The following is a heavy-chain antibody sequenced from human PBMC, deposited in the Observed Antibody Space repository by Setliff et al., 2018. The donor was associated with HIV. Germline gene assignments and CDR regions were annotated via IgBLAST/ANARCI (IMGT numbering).Heavy chain of an antibody. CDR2: ISWDGTTT. D-gene: IGHD6-13*01. CDR1: GFTFDDYA. CDR3: VKGPSTSSWAVTWDAFDI. Sequence: GGSLRLSCAASGFTFDDYALHWVRQAPGKGLEWVSLISWDGTTTYYTDSVKGRFTISRDNSKNSLYLQMDSLRSEDTAFYHCVKGPSTSSWAVTWDAFDIWGQGTPVTVSS. V-gene: IGHV3-43D*03. J-gene: IGHJ3*02.